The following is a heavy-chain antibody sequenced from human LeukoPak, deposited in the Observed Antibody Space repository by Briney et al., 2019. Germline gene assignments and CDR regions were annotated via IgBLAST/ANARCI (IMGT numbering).Heavy chain of an antibody. D-gene: IGHD2-15*01. CDR1: GGPFSGYY. Sequence: PSETLSLTCAVYGGPFSGYYWSWMRQPPPKGLEWMGEINRRGSTNYNPHLKSRVTISVDTSNNQFSLKLSSVTAADTAVYYCARVPSRYWSGGSCSGMDVWSQGTAVTVSS. CDR2: INRRGST. CDR3: ARVPSRYWSGGSCSGMDV. V-gene: IGHV4-34*01. J-gene: IGHJ6*02.